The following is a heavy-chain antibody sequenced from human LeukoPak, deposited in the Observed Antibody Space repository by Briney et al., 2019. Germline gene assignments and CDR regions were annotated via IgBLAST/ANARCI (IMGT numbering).Heavy chain of an antibody. J-gene: IGHJ3*02. CDR3: AKRATDDALDI. V-gene: IGHV3-30*18. Sequence: GSLRLSGAASGFPFSSYGIHWVRQAPGKGLEWVAVITYDGSNGYFADSVKGRFTISRDNSRNTLSLQMNSLRTEDTAVYYCAKRATDDALDIWGRGTMVTVSS. D-gene: IGHD5-12*01. CDR2: ITYDGSNG. CDR1: GFPFSSYG.